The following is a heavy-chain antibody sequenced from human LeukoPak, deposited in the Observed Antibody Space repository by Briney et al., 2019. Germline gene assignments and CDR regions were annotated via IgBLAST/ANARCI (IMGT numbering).Heavy chain of an antibody. J-gene: IGHJ4*02. D-gene: IGHD5-12*01. Sequence: SETLSLTCTVSGGSISNYYWSWIRQPPGKGLEWIGYISYSGSTNNNPPLKSRATISVDTTKNQFSLKLSSVTAADTAVYYCARYSGYDPGDYWGQGTLVTVSS. CDR3: ARYSGYDPGDY. CDR1: GGSISNYY. V-gene: IGHV4-59*08. CDR2: ISYSGST.